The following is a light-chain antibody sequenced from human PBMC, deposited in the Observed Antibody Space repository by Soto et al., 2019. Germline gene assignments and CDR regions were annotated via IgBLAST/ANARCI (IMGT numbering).Light chain of an antibody. CDR3: QHYGSSMFT. Sequence: VLTQSPGTLSLSLGERVTLSCWASQSVSSTYLAWYQQKPGQAPRLLIYGASSRATGIPDRFSGSGSGTDFTLTVSRLEPEDFAVYYCQHYGSSMFTFGQGTKV. J-gene: IGKJ2*01. CDR1: QSVSSTY. V-gene: IGKV3-20*01. CDR2: GAS.